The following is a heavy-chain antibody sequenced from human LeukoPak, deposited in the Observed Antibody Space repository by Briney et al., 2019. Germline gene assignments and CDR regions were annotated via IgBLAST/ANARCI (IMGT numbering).Heavy chain of an antibody. D-gene: IGHD2-2*01. Sequence: GGSLRLSCAASGFTFSSYAMSWVRQAPGKGLEWVSAISGSGGSTYYADSVKGWFTISRDNSKNTLYLQMNSLRAEDTAVYYCAKVNTAAIYYYYYMDVWGKGTTVTVSS. J-gene: IGHJ6*03. CDR3: AKVNTAAIYYYYYMDV. V-gene: IGHV3-23*01. CDR2: ISGSGGST. CDR1: GFTFSSYA.